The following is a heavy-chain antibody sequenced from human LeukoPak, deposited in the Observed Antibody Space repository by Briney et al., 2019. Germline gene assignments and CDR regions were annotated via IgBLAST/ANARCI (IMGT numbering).Heavy chain of an antibody. J-gene: IGHJ4*02. V-gene: IGHV3-23*01. CDR1: GFTSSNYA. D-gene: IGHD4/OR15-4a*01. CDR2: SSDSGGST. Sequence: QPGGSLRLSCAASGFTSSNYAMSWVRQAPGKGLEWVSVSSDSGGSTYYADSVQGRFTISRDNSKNTVYLQMNSLRVEDTAIYYCAKEGESYGASVIDYWGQGTLVSVST. CDR3: AKEGESYGASVIDY.